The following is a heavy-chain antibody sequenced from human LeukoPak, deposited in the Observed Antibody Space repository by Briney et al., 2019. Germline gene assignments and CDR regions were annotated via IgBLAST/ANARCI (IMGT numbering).Heavy chain of an antibody. D-gene: IGHD3-10*01. J-gene: IGHJ4*02. V-gene: IGHV3-21*01. CDR1: GFTFSSYS. Sequence: GGSLRLSCAASGFTFSSYSMNWVRQAPGKGLEWVSSISSSSSYIYYADSVKGRFTISRDNAKNSLYLQMNSLRAEDTAVYYCARAGNYYGSGSYHTTIDYWGQGTLVTVSS. CDR3: ARAGNYYGSGSYHTTIDY. CDR2: ISSSSSYI.